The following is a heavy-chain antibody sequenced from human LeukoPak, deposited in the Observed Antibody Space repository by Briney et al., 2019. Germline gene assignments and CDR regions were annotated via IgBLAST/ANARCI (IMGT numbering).Heavy chain of an antibody. CDR1: GFTFYDYA. Sequence: GGSLRLSCAASGFTFYDYAMHWVRQAPGKGLEWVSGISWNSGSIGYADSVKCRFTISRDNAKNSLYLQMNSLRDEDTALYYCAKDLSDGVDSFGYYGMDVWGQGTTVTVSS. J-gene: IGHJ6*02. CDR3: AKDLSDGVDSFGYYGMDV. V-gene: IGHV3-9*01. D-gene: IGHD2-15*01. CDR2: ISWNSGSI.